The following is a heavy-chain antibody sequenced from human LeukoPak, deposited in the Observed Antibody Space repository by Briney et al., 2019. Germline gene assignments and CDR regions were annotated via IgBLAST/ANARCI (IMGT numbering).Heavy chain of an antibody. CDR1: GFAFSSYE. D-gene: IGHD4-17*01. V-gene: IGHV3-48*03. Sequence: GGSLRLSCAASGFAFSSYEMNWVRQAPGKGLEWVSYISSGASTISYADSVKGRFTISRDNTKNSLYLQMNSLRAEDTAVYYCARDTLSVTTVKYPFDYWGQGTLVTVSS. CDR3: ARDTLSVTTVKYPFDY. J-gene: IGHJ4*02. CDR2: ISSGASTI.